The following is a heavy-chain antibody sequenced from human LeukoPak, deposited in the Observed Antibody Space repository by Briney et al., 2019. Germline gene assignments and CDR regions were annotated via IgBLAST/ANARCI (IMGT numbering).Heavy chain of an antibody. CDR3: AKAGSGWYEDFYFDY. CDR1: GFTVSNDY. Sequence: GGSLRLSCAASGFTVSNDYMAWVRQAPGRGLEWVSAISGSGGSTYYADSVKGRFTISRDNSKNTLYLQMNSLRAEDTAVYYCAKAGSGWYEDFYFDYWGQGTLVTVSS. D-gene: IGHD6-19*01. J-gene: IGHJ4*02. CDR2: ISGSGGST. V-gene: IGHV3-23*01.